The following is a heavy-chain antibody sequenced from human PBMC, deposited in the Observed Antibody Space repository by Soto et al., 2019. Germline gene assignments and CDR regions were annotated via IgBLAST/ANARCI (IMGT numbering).Heavy chain of an antibody. CDR3: ARDLWGYCGTDCYPLDV. J-gene: IGHJ6*02. D-gene: IGHD2-21*02. V-gene: IGHV4-59*01. Sequence: PSETLSLTCTVSGGSISSYYWSWIRQPPEKGQEWIGYMYYTGSTIYNPSLKSRVTISVDTSKNQFSLKLNSVTAADTAVYYCARDLWGYCGTDCYPLDVWGQGTTVTVSS. CDR1: GGSISSYY. CDR2: MYYTGST.